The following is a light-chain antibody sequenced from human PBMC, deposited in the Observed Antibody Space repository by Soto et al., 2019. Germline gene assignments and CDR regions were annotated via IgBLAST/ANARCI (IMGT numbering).Light chain of an antibody. CDR2: DVR. V-gene: IGLV2-14*01. CDR3: CSYTTSSTYV. Sequence: QSVLTQPASVSGSPGQSITISCTGTSSDVGGYNYVSWYQQHPGKAPKLMIYDVRNRPSGVSNRFSGSKSGNTASLIISGLQAEDEADYYCCSYTTSSTYVFGTGTKVTVL. J-gene: IGLJ1*01. CDR1: SSDVGGYNY.